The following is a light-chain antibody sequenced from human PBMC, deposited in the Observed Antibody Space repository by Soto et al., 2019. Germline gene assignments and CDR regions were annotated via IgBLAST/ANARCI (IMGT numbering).Light chain of an antibody. CDR1: QSISAW. CDR3: QKYNSAPWT. CDR2: KAS. J-gene: IGKJ1*01. V-gene: IGKV1-5*03. Sequence: DIQMTQSPSTLSASVGDRVSINCRASQSISAWLAWYQQKPGKAPRLLIYKASTLEIGVPSRFSGSGSGTEFTLTISSLQPDDVATYYCQKYNSAPWTFGQGTKVDIK.